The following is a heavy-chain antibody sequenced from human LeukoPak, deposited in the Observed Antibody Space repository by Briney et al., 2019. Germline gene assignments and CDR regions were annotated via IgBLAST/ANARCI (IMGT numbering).Heavy chain of an antibody. D-gene: IGHD3-16*01. CDR1: GGSISSSSYY. J-gene: IGHJ4*02. CDR2: IYYSGST. CDR3: ARRDYVWGSYYPFDY. Sequence: PSETLSLTCTVSGGSISSSSYYWGWIRQPPGKGLEWIGSIYYSGSTYYNPSLKSRVTISVDTSKNQFSLKLSFVTAADTAVYYCARRDYVWGSYYPFDYWGQGTLVTVSS. V-gene: IGHV4-39*01.